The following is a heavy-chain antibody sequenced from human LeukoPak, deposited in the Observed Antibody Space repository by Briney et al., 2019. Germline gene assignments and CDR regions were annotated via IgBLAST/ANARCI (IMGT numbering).Heavy chain of an antibody. V-gene: IGHV4-34*01. J-gene: IGHJ5*02. D-gene: IGHD4-17*01. Sequence: SETLSLTCAVYGGSFSGYYWSWIRQPPGKGLVWIGEINHSGGTNFNPSLKSRVTISVDTSKNQFSLKLSSVTAADTAVYYCARGNTTVTYNWFDPWGQGTLVTVSS. CDR1: GGSFSGYY. CDR3: ARGNTTVTYNWFDP. CDR2: INHSGGT.